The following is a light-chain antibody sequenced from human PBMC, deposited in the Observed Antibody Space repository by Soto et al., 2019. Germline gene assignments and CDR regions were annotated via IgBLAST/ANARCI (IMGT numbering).Light chain of an antibody. CDR2: KAS. J-gene: IGKJ1*01. V-gene: IGKV1-5*03. CDR1: QSISSW. CDR3: QQYNSYSPWT. Sequence: DIQMTQSPSTLSASVGDRVTITCRASQSISSWLAWYQQKPGKAPKLLIYKASSLESGVPSRFSGSGSGTECTLTISSLQPDDFATYYCQQYNSYSPWTFCQATKVEIK.